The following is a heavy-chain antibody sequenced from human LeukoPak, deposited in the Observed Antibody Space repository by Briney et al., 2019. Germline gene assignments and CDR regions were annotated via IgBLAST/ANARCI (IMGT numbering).Heavy chain of an antibody. Sequence: PSETLSLTCDVSGDSITTEYYWWGWLRQPPGKGLEWIAIIFYTGKIHDNPSLRNRISMSVDTSKDQFSLRLSAVTAADTAVYYCARQLGVGVWALDRWGRGTLVTVSS. J-gene: IGHJ4*02. CDR2: IFYTGKI. CDR3: ARQLGVGVWALDR. D-gene: IGHD3-16*01. CDR1: GDSITTEYYW. V-gene: IGHV4-39*01.